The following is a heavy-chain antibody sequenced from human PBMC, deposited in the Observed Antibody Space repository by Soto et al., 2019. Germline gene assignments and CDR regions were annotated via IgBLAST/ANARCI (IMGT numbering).Heavy chain of an antibody. Sequence: ETLSLTCAVYGGSFSGYYWSWIRQPPGKGLERIGEINHSGSTNYNPSLKSRVTISVDTSKNQFSLKLSSVTAADTAVYYCARGGGFGFNWFDPWGQGTLVTVSS. CDR2: INHSGST. CDR1: GGSFSGYY. CDR3: ARGGGFGFNWFDP. D-gene: IGHD3-10*01. V-gene: IGHV4-34*01. J-gene: IGHJ5*02.